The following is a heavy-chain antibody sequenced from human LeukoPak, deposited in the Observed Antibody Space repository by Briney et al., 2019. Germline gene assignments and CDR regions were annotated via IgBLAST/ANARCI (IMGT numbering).Heavy chain of an antibody. D-gene: IGHD6-19*01. CDR2: IKQDGSEK. J-gene: IGHJ6*03. V-gene: IGHV3-7*01. CDR3: ARVEQFYYYYMDV. Sequence: GSLRLSCAASGFTFSDYYMSWIRQAPGKGLEWVANIKQDGSEKYYVDSVKGRFTISRDNAKNSLYLQMNSLRAEDTAVYYCARVEQFYYYYMDVWGKGTTVTVSS. CDR1: GFTFSDYY.